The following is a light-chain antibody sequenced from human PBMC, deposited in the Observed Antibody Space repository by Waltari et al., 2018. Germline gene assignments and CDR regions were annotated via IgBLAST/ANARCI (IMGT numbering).Light chain of an antibody. Sequence: DVVMTQSPDSLAVSLGERATIHCKSTQSVSYSPDNKNYLAWLQQKPGQPPKLLIYWASTRESGVPDRFTGSGSGTDFTLTINSLQAEDVAVYYCQQYYIAPWTFDQGSKVEIK. CDR2: WAS. CDR3: QQYYIAPWT. V-gene: IGKV4-1*01. CDR1: QSVSYSPDNKNY. J-gene: IGKJ1*01.